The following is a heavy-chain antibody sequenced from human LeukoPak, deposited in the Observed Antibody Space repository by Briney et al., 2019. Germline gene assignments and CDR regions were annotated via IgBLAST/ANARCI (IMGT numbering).Heavy chain of an antibody. V-gene: IGHV3-30*02. Sequence: PGGSLRLSCAASGFTFSSYGMHWVRQAPGKGLEWVAFIRYDGSNKYYADSVKGRFTISRDNSKNTLYLQMNSLRAEDTAVYYCAKDLYDFWGGYYYIFDYWGQGTLVTVSS. CDR2: IRYDGSNK. CDR1: GFTFSSYG. CDR3: AKDLYDFWGGYYYIFDY. D-gene: IGHD3-3*01. J-gene: IGHJ4*02.